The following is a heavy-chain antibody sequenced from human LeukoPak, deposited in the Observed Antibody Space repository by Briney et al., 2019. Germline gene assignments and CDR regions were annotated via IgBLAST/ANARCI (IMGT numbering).Heavy chain of an antibody. J-gene: IGHJ6*03. D-gene: IGHD6-19*01. CDR1: GGSISSYY. V-gene: IGHV4-4*07. CDR3: ARGRKYSSDYYYYYYYMDV. CDR2: IYTSGST. Sequence: SETLSLTCTVSGGSISSYYWSWIRQPAGKGLEWIGRIYTSGSTNYNPSLKSRVTMSVATSKNQFSLKLSSVTAADTAVYYCARGRKYSSDYYYYYYYMDVWGKGTTVTVSS.